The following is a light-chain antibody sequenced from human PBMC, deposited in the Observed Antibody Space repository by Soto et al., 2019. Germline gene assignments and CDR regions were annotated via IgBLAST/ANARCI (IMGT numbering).Light chain of an antibody. CDR1: SSDVGAYDS. V-gene: IGLV2-8*01. CDR2: EVS. CDR3: SSYAGSNNYV. Sequence: QSALTQTPSASGSLGQSVTISCTGTSSDVGAYDSVSWYQHHPGKAPKPLIYEVSKRPSGVPDRFSGSKSGNTASLTVSGLQAEDEADYYCSSYAGSNNYVFGSGTKLTVL. J-gene: IGLJ1*01.